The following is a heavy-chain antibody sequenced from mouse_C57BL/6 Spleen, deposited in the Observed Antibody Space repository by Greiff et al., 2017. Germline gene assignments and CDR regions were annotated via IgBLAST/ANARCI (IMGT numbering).Heavy chain of an antibody. D-gene: IGHD2-3*01. V-gene: IGHV5-4*01. J-gene: IGHJ1*03. CDR3: AREGYDYGYFDV. CDR2: ISDGGSYT. CDR1: GFTFSSYA. Sequence: EVQGVESGGGLVKPGGSLKLSCAASGFTFSSYAMSWVRQTPEKRLEWVATISDGGSYTYYPDNVKGRFTISRDNAKNNLYLQMSHLKSEDTAMYYCAREGYDYGYFDVWGTGTTVTVSS.